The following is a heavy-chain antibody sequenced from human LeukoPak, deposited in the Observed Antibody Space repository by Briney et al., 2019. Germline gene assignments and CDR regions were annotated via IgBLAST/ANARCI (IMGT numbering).Heavy chain of an antibody. J-gene: IGHJ4*02. CDR2: ISSSGSSK. CDR3: ARGWGE. D-gene: IGHD3-10*01. CDR1: GFTFSSYE. V-gene: IGHV3-48*03. Sequence: GGSLRLSCAASGFTFSSYEMDWVRQGPGKGLEWVSYISSSGSSKYYADSVKGRFTISRDNAKKSLYLQMNSLRAEDTAVYYCARGWGEGGQGTLVTVSS.